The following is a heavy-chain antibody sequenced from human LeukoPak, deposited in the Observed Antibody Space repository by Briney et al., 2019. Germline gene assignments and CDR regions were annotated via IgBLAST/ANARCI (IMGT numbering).Heavy chain of an antibody. CDR3: AKDGGSTVTTGFDY. CDR2: ISYDGSNK. V-gene: IGHV3-30*18. Sequence: PGGSLRLSRAASGFTFSSYGMHWVRQAPGKGLEWVAVISYDGSNKYYADSVKGRFTISRDNSKNTLYLQMNSLRAEDTAVYYCAKDGGSTVTTGFDYWGQGTLVTVSS. CDR1: GFTFSSYG. D-gene: IGHD4-17*01. J-gene: IGHJ4*02.